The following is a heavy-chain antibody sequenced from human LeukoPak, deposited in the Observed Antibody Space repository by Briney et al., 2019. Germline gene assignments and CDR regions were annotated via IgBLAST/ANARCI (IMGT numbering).Heavy chain of an antibody. CDR1: GFTFSSYL. Sequence: GGSLRLSCAASGFTFSSYLMSWVRQAPGKGLEWVANIKQDGSEKYYVDSVKGRFTISRDNAKNSLYLQMNSLRAEDTAVYYCARDRVTMARGIMFYYYYFMDVWGKGTTVTVSS. D-gene: IGHD3-10*01. V-gene: IGHV3-7*01. J-gene: IGHJ6*03. CDR2: IKQDGSEK. CDR3: ARDRVTMARGIMFYYYYFMDV.